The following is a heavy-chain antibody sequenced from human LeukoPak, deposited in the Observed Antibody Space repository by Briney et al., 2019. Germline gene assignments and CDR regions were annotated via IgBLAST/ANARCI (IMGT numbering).Heavy chain of an antibody. CDR1: GFTFSSYG. V-gene: IGHV3-30*02. CDR3: ANPTFEYSSSSRALGAFDI. D-gene: IGHD6-6*01. Sequence: GGSLRLSCAASGFTFSSYGMHWVRQAPGKGLEWVAFIWYDGSNKYYADSVKGRFTISRDNSKNTLYLQMNSLRAEDTAVYYCANPTFEYSSSSRALGAFDIWGQGTMVTVSS. J-gene: IGHJ3*02. CDR2: IWYDGSNK.